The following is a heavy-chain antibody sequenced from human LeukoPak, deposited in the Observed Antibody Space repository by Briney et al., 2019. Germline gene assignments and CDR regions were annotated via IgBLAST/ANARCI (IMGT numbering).Heavy chain of an antibody. CDR3: VKDTTTVVISPFFDY. CDR2: ISSNGGST. CDR1: GFTFSSFA. V-gene: IGHV3-64D*06. D-gene: IGHD4-23*01. Sequence: GGSLRLSCSASGFTFSSFAMHWVRQAPGKGLEYVSGISSNGGSTYYSDSVKGRFTTSRDNSKNTLYLQMSSLRAEDTAVYYCVKDTTTVVISPFFDYWGQGTLVTVSS. J-gene: IGHJ4*02.